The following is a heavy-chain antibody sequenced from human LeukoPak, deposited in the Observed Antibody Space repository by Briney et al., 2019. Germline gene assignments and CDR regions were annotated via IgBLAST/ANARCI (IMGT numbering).Heavy chain of an antibody. V-gene: IGHV3-21*01. Sequence: GGSLRLSCAASGFTFSSYSMNWVRQAPGKGLEWVSSISSSSSYIYYADSVKGRFTISRDNAKNSLYLQMNSLRAEDTAVYYCARGPGDYYDSSGYQGDYWGQGTLVTVSS. J-gene: IGHJ4*02. CDR3: ARGPGDYYDSSGYQGDY. CDR2: ISSSSSYI. CDR1: GFTFSSYS. D-gene: IGHD3-22*01.